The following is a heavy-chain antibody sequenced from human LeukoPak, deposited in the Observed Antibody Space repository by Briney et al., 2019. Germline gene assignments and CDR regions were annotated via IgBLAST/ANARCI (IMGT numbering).Heavy chain of an antibody. Sequence: GGSLRLSCAASGFTFSSYSMNWVRQAPGKGLEWVSSISSSSSYIYYADSVKGRFTISRDNAKNSLYLQMNSLRAEDTAVYYCAKGRINIVVVTAYDYWGQGTLVTVSS. CDR1: GFTFSSYS. J-gene: IGHJ4*02. CDR2: ISSSSSYI. D-gene: IGHD2-21*02. V-gene: IGHV3-21*04. CDR3: AKGRINIVVVTAYDY.